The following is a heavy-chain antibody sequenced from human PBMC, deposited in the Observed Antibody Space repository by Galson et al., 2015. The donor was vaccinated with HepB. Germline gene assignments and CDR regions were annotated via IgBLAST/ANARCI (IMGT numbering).Heavy chain of an antibody. D-gene: IGHD3-16*02. CDR1: GYTFTSYY. CDR3: ARSSDYVWGSYRFLAFDI. V-gene: IGHV1-46*01. Sequence: SVKVSCKASGYTFTSYYIVWVRQAPGQGLECMGIINPSGGNSNYTQRFQGRVTMTMDTSTSTVSLELSSLRSEGTAVYYCARSSDYVWGSYRFLAFDIWGQGTMVTVSS. CDR2: INPSGGNS. J-gene: IGHJ3*02.